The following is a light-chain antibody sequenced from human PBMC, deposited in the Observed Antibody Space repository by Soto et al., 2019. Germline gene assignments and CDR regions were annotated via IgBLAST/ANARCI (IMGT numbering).Light chain of an antibody. CDR2: TAS. V-gene: IGKV1-9*01. Sequence: IQLTQSPAALSAYVGDRVTITCRASQGISSYLAWYQQKPGKAPKLLIYTASTLQSGVPSRFSGSGSGTDFTLTISSLQPDDFATYYCQQANSFPITFGQLARLAF. J-gene: IGKJ5*01. CDR3: QQANSFPIT. CDR1: QGISSY.